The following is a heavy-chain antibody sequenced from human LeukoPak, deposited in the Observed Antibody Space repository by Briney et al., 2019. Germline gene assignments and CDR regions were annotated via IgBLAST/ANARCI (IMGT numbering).Heavy chain of an antibody. Sequence: GGSLRLSCAASGFAFNSYGMHWVRQAPGKGLEFVAYIGHDGGEKYYADSVRGLFSISRDNSKNTLYLQMNSLRPEDTAVFYGAKGNVAVPAVVDYWGQGTLVTASS. CDR1: GFAFNSYG. V-gene: IGHV3-30*02. D-gene: IGHD2-2*01. CDR3: AKGNVAVPAVVDY. J-gene: IGHJ4*02. CDR2: IGHDGGEK.